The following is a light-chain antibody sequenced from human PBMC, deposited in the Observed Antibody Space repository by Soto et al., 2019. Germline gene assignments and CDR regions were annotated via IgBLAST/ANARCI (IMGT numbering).Light chain of an antibody. CDR2: NAS. CDR1: QSVSRN. J-gene: IGKJ2*01. CDR3: QQYNDWPPRYT. Sequence: EIVLTQSPATLSVSPGERATVSCRASQSVSRNLAWYQQRPSPAPRLLIYNASTRATGIPATFSGSGSGTEFTLTISSLQSEDFAVYYCQQYNDWPPRYTFGQGTKLEIK. V-gene: IGKV3-15*01.